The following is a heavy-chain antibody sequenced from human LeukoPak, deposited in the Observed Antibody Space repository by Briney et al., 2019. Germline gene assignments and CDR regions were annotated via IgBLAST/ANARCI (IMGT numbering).Heavy chain of an antibody. CDR2: INSDGSST. CDR3: ARVGSGYSSSWPFDY. J-gene: IGHJ4*02. D-gene: IGHD6-13*01. CDR1: GFTFSSYW. Sequence: GSLRLSCAASGFTFSSYWMHWVRQAPGKGLVWVSRINSDGSSTSYADSVKGRFTISRDNTKNTLYLQMNSLRAEDTAVYYCARVGSGYSSSWPFDYWGQGTLVNVSS. V-gene: IGHV3-74*01.